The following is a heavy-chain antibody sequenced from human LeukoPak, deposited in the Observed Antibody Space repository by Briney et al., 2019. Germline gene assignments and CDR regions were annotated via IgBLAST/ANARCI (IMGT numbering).Heavy chain of an antibody. CDR2: IYYSGST. D-gene: IGHD3-10*02. CDR1: GGSISSYY. J-gene: IGHJ4*02. Sequence: PSETLSLTCTVSGGSISSYYWSWVRQPPGKGLEWIGYIYYSGSTNYNPSLRSRVTISVDTSKNQFSLKLSSVTAADTAVYYCCSGSYYFDYWGQGTLVTVSS. V-gene: IGHV4-59*01. CDR3: CSGSYYFDY.